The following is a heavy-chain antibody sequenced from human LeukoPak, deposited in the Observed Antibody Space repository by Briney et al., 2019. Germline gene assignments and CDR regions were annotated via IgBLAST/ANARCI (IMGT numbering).Heavy chain of an antibody. D-gene: IGHD2-15*01. V-gene: IGHV4-34*01. J-gene: IGHJ5*02. CDR2: INHSGST. CDR3: ARGMGYCSGGSCYEWFDP. Sequence: PSETLSLTCAVYGGSFSGYYWSWIRQPPGKGLEWIGEINHSGSTDYNPSLKSRVNISVDTSKNQFSLKLSSVTAADTAVYYCARGMGYCSGGSCYEWFDPWGQGTLVTVSS. CDR1: GGSFSGYY.